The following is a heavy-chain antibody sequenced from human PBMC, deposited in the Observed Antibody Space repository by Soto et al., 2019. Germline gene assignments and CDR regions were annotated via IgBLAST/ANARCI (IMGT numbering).Heavy chain of an antibody. CDR1: GFTFSNAW. CDR3: TTLSLDSRVPATLFDY. CDR2: IKSKTDGATT. Sequence: GGSLRLSCAASGFTFSNAWMNWVRQAPGKGLEWVGRIKSKTDGATTDYAAPVKGRFTISRDDSKNTLYLQMNSLKTDDTAVYYCTTLSLDSRVPATLFDYWGQGTLVTV. V-gene: IGHV3-15*07. D-gene: IGHD2-15*01. J-gene: IGHJ4*02.